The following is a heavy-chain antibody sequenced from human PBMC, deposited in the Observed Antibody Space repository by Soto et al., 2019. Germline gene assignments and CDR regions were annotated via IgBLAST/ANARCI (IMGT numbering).Heavy chain of an antibody. J-gene: IGHJ6*02. CDR3: AMVDVYVTPSPQDV. CDR2: INTYNGNT. Sequence: ASVKVSCKASGDSFTIYGIAWARQAPGQGLEWMGWINTYNGNTNYAQNLQGRVTLTTDTSTSTAYMELTSLRSNDTAIYYCAMVDVYVTPSPQDVWGQGTTVTVSS. V-gene: IGHV1-18*01. CDR1: GDSFTIYG. D-gene: IGHD3-16*01.